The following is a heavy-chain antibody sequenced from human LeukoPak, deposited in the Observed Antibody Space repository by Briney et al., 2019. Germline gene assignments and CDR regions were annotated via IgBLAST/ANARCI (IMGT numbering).Heavy chain of an antibody. CDR3: ANFSRRYYFDY. J-gene: IGHJ4*02. CDR1: GFTFSSYA. Sequence: GGSLRLSCAASGFTFSSYAMSWVRQAPGKGLEWVSAISGSGGYTYYADSVKGRFTISRDNSKNTLYLQMNSLRAEDTAVYYCANFSRRYYFDYWGQGTLVTVSS. CDR2: ISGSGGYT. V-gene: IGHV3-23*01.